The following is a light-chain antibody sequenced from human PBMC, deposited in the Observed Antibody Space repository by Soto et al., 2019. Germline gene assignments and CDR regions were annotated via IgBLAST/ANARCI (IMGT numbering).Light chain of an antibody. CDR2: DAS. Sequence: DIQMTQSPSTLSASVGDRVTITCRASQSISSWLAWYQQKPGKAPKLLIYDASSLESGVPSRFSGSGSGTEFTLTISSLQPDDFATYYCQEYTSVLRTFGQGTRVEIK. CDR1: QSISSW. V-gene: IGKV1-5*01. J-gene: IGKJ1*01. CDR3: QEYTSVLRT.